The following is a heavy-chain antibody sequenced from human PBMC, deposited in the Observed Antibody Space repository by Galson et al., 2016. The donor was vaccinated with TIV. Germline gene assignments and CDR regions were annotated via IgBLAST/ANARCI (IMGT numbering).Heavy chain of an antibody. Sequence: LRLSCAASGLTLNNYAIHWVRQAPGKGLEWVATISYDGGYRSYEDSVKGRFTIYSDKSAHSLALQMDSLRPEDTGVYYCARARSTTRFGMDVWGQGTTVTVS. CDR3: ARARSTTRFGMDV. CDR2: ISYDGGYR. J-gene: IGHJ6*02. D-gene: IGHD6-13*01. V-gene: IGHV3-30-3*01. CDR1: GLTLNNYA.